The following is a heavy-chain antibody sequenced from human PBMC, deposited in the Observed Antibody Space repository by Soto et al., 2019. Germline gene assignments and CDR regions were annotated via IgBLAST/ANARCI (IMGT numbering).Heavy chain of an antibody. Sequence: QVQLVQSGAEVKKPGSSVKVSCKASGGTFSPYTINWLRQAPGQGLEWMGRIIPFHGVTNYAQKFQARVTITADKSTSTAYMELSGVRFEDTAMYYCTRDWEITVSTWSFGGFWGRGTLVTVSS. V-gene: IGHV1-69*08. D-gene: IGHD3-10*01. J-gene: IGHJ4*02. CDR1: GGTFSPYT. CDR2: IIPFHGVT. CDR3: TRDWEITVSTWSFGGF.